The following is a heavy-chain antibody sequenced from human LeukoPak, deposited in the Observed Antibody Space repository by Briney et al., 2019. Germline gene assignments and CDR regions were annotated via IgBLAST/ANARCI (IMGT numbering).Heavy chain of an antibody. V-gene: IGHV3-21*01. D-gene: IGHD6-13*01. J-gene: IGHJ5*02. CDR1: EFTFSSYS. CDR2: ISSSSDYI. CDR3: ARDRSHQRRFHSSREENWFDP. Sequence: GGSLRLSCAASEFTFSSYSMNWVRQAPGKGLEWVSSISSSSDYIYYADSVKGRFTISRDNAKNSLYLQMNSLRAEDTAVYYCARDRSHQRRFHSSREENWFDPWGQGTLVTVSS.